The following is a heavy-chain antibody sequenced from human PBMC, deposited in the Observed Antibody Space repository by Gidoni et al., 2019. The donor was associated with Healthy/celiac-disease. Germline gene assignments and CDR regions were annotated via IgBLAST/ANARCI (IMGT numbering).Heavy chain of an antibody. V-gene: IGHV3-48*03. D-gene: IGHD3-22*01. CDR1: GFTFSSYE. J-gene: IGHJ6*02. CDR2: ISSSGSTI. CDR3: ARDSIEGMDV. Sequence: EVQLVESGGGLVQPGGSLRLSCAASGFTFSSYEMNWVRQAPGKGLEWVSYISSSGSTIYYADSVKGRFTSSRDNAKNSLYLQMNSLRAEDTAVYYCARDSIEGMDVWGQGTTVTVSS.